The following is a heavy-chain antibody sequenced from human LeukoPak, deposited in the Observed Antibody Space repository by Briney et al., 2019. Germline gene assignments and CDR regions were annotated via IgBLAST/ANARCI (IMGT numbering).Heavy chain of an antibody. CDR2: IYSGGST. CDR1: GFTVSSNY. V-gene: IGHV3-66*01. Sequence: GGSLRLSCAASGFTVSSNYMSWVRQAPGKGLEWVSVIYSGGSTYYAGSVKGRFTISRDNSKNTLYLQMNSLRAEDTAVYYCARGLGRGQPYYYGMDVWGQGTTVTVSS. D-gene: IGHD3-10*01. J-gene: IGHJ6*02. CDR3: ARGLGRGQPYYYGMDV.